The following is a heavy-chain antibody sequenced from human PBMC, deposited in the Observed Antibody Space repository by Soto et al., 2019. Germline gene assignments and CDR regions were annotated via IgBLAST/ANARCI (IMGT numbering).Heavy chain of an antibody. V-gene: IGHV1-69*13. Sequence: SVKVSCKASGYTFSSYAISWVRQAPEQGLEWMGGIIPIFGTANYAQKFQGRVTITADESTSTAYMELSSLRSEDTAVYYCAGPPELTRIYYYYGMDVWGQGTTVTVSS. D-gene: IGHD1-7*01. CDR2: IIPIFGTA. CDR3: AGPPELTRIYYYYGMDV. CDR1: GYTFSSYA. J-gene: IGHJ6*02.